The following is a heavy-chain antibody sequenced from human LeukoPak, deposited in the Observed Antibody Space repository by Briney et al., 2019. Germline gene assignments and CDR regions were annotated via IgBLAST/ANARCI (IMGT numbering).Heavy chain of an antibody. J-gene: IGHJ3*01. CDR2: YYYGGST. CDR1: GGSANSHF. Sequence: SETLSLTCAVSGGSANSHFCSWVRHSPGKELEWIGYYYYGGSTLYNPSLSSRVTISVDTSKNHFSLRLNSVTAADTGVYYCAIMGSAYGNAFDVWGQGTMVTVSP. V-gene: IGHV4-59*02. D-gene: IGHD1-1*01. CDR3: AIMGSAYGNAFDV.